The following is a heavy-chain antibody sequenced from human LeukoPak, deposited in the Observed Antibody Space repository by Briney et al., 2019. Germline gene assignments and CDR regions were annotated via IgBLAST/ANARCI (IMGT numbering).Heavy chain of an antibody. V-gene: IGHV5-51*01. CDR1: GYSYTSYW. D-gene: IGHD6-13*01. Sequence: GESLKISCKGSGYSYTSYWSGWVRQMPGKGLEWMGIIYPGDSDTRYSPSFQGQVTISADKSISTAYLQWSSLKASDTAMYYCARYWEYSSSFFDYWGQGTLVTVSS. CDR3: ARYWEYSSSFFDY. J-gene: IGHJ4*02. CDR2: IYPGDSDT.